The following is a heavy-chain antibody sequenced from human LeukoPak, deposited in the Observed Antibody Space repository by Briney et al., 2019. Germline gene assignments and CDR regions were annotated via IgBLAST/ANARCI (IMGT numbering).Heavy chain of an antibody. CDR3: ARARQYQLHPYWYFDL. CDR1: GGSISSGSYY. Sequence: SETLSLTCTVSGGSISSGSYYWSWIRQPAGKGLEWIGRIYTSGSTNYNPSLKSRVTISVDTSKNQFSLKLSSVTAADTAVYYCARARQYQLHPYWYFDLWGRSTLVTVSS. D-gene: IGHD2-2*01. CDR2: IYTSGST. V-gene: IGHV4-61*02. J-gene: IGHJ2*01.